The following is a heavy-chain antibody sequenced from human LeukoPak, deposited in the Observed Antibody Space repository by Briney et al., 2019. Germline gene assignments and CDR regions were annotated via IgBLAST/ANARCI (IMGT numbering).Heavy chain of an antibody. Sequence: GGSLRLSCAASGFTFSSYAMHWVRQAPGKGLEWVAVISYDGSNKYYADSVKGRFTISRDNSKNTLYLQMNSLRAEDTAVYYCARDHFDYENDYWGQGTLVTVSS. CDR3: ARDHFDYENDY. J-gene: IGHJ4*02. V-gene: IGHV3-30-3*01. D-gene: IGHD3-9*01. CDR1: GFTFSSYA. CDR2: ISYDGSNK.